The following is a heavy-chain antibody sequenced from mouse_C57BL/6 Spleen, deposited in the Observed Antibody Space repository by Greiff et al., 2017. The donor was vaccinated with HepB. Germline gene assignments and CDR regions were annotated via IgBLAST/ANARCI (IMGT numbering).Heavy chain of an antibody. D-gene: IGHD1-1*01. J-gene: IGHJ1*02. CDR2: IDPEDGET. Sequence: VQLKESGAELVKPGASVKLSCTASGFNIKDYYMHWVKQRTEQGLEWIGRIDPEDGETKYAPKFQGKATITADTSSNTAYLQLSSLTSEDTAVYYCARSPPTVVATDWYFDVWGTGTTVTVSS. V-gene: IGHV14-2*01. CDR1: GFNIKDYY. CDR3: ARSPPTVVATDWYFDV.